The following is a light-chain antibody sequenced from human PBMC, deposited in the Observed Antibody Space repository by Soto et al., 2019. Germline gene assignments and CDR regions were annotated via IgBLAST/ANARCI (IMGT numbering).Light chain of an antibody. CDR1: QSINSR. V-gene: IGKV1-5*01. J-gene: IGKJ1*01. CDR3: QQYNSYSPT. Sequence: DIQMTQSPSTLSASVGDRVTITCRASQSINSRLAWYQQRPGKAPDLLIYDASTLQSGVPSRFSGSGSETEFTLTISGLQPGDSATYYCQQYNSYSPTFGQGTKVDIK. CDR2: DAS.